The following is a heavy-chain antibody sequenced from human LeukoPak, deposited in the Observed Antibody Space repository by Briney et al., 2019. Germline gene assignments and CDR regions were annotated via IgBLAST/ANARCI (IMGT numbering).Heavy chain of an antibody. Sequence: SQALSLTCAVSGGSISSGSYSWSWIRQPPGKGLEWIGYIYPRGSTYYNPSLKSRVILSLDKSANQFSLNLSSVTAADTAAYYCARFSPRAMGNYLDFWGQGTLVTVSS. V-gene: IGHV4-30-2*01. CDR1: GGSISSGSYS. J-gene: IGHJ4*02. CDR3: ARFSPRAMGNYLDF. CDR2: IYPRGST. D-gene: IGHD7-27*01.